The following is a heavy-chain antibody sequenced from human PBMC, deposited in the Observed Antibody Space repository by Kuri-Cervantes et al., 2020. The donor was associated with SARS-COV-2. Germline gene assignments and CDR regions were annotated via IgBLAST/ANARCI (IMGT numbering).Heavy chain of an antibody. Sequence: SCAVYGGSFSGYYWSWIRQPPGKGLEWIGEINHSGSTNYNPSLKSRVTISVDTSKNQFSLKLSSVTAADTAVYYCARVKSVVTPDIDYWGQGTLVTVS. CDR1: GGSFSGYY. CDR2: INHSGST. CDR3: ARVKSVVTPDIDY. J-gene: IGHJ4*02. V-gene: IGHV4-34*01. D-gene: IGHD4-23*01.